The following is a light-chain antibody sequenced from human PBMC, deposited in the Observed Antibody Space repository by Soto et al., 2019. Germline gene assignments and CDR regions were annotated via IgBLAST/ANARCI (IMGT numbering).Light chain of an antibody. J-gene: IGKJ2*03. CDR1: QPVNTF. CDR3: QQYKNYSYS. CDR2: DAS. V-gene: IGKV1-5*01. Sequence: IQMTQSPSTVSASVGDSVTISCRASQPVNTFLAWYQQKPGGAPKVVIFDASNLGSGVPSRFSGSGFGTEFNLSITSLQPDDFATYYCQQYKNYSYSFGQGTKVDIK.